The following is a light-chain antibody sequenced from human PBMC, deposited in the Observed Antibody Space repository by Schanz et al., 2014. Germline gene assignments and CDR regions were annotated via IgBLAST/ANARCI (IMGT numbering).Light chain of an antibody. CDR1: SSDVGGYNY. CDR3: SSYAGSDIVL. J-gene: IGLJ2*01. CDR2: EVS. Sequence: QSALTQPPSASGSPGQSVTISCTGTSSDVGGYNYVSWYQQHPGKAHKLMIYEVSKRPSGVPDRFSGSKSGNTASLTVSGLQAEDEADYYCSSYAGSDIVLFGGGTKLTVL. V-gene: IGLV2-8*01.